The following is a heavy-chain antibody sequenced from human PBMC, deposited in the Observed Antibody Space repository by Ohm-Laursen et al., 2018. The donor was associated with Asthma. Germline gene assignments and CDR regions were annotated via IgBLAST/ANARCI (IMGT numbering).Heavy chain of an antibody. CDR2: ISGSGGST. D-gene: IGHD4-11*01. Sequence: SLRLSCAASGFTFSSYAMSWVRQAPGKGLEWVSAISGSGGSTYYADSVKGRFTISRDNSKNTLYLQMNSLRAEDTAVYYCARDQGTVTTVGYYYYGMDVWGQGTTVTVSS. J-gene: IGHJ6*02. CDR1: GFTFSSYA. CDR3: ARDQGTVTTVGYYYYGMDV. V-gene: IGHV3-23*01.